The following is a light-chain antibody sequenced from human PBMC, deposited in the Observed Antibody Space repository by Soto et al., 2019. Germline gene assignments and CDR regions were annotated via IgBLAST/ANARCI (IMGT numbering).Light chain of an antibody. CDR1: QNVSHW. CDR2: DVS. V-gene: IGKV1-5*01. J-gene: IGKJ1*01. CDR3: QQYYGFPWT. Sequence: DIQMTQSPSTLSASIGDRVTITCRASQNVSHWLAWYRQKPGKAPNLLIYDVSSSESEVPSRFSGSGSGTEFTLTVSSLRPDDFATYFCQQYYGFPWTFGQGTKWIS.